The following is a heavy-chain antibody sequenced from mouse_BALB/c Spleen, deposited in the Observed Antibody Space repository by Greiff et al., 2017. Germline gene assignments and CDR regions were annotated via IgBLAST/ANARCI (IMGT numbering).Heavy chain of an antibody. J-gene: IGHJ2*01. V-gene: IGHV2-9*02. CDR2: IWAGGST. D-gene: IGHD2-1*01. CDR3: ARGDGNLRLFDY. CDR1: GFSLTSYG. Sequence: VKLMESGPGLVAPSQSLSITCTVSGFSLTSYGVHWVRQPPGKGLEWLGVIWAGGSTNYNSALMSRLSISKDNSKSQVFLKMNSLQTDDTAMYYCARGDGNLRLFDYWGQGTTLTVSS.